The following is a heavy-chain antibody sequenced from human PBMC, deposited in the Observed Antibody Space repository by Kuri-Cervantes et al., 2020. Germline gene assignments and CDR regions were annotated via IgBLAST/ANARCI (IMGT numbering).Heavy chain of an antibody. D-gene: IGHD4-11*01. CDR3: ARERGNYRAVDNGMDV. J-gene: IGHJ6*02. CDR1: GYTFTSYD. CDR2: SNAGNGNT. V-gene: IGHV1-3*02. Sequence: ASVKVSCKASGYTFTSYDINWVRQATGQRLEWMGWSNAGNGNTKYSQEFQGRVTITRDTSASTAYMELSSLRSEDMAVYYCARERGNYRAVDNGMDVWGQGTTVTVSS.